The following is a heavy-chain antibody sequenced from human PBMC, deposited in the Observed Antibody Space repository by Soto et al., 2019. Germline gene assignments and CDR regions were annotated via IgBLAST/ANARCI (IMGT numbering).Heavy chain of an antibody. CDR2: IWYEGANE. J-gene: IGHJ4*02. CDR3: AKVVGNSWSYDFDF. V-gene: IGHV3-33*03. CDR1: GFTFSSYG. Sequence: QVQLVESGGGVVQPGTSLRLSCATSGFTFSSYGMYWVRQAPGKGLEWVAVIWYEGANEYYADSVKGRFTISRDKSKNTLYLQMNSLRAEDTAIYYCAKVVGNSWSYDFDFWGQGTLVTVSS. D-gene: IGHD6-13*01.